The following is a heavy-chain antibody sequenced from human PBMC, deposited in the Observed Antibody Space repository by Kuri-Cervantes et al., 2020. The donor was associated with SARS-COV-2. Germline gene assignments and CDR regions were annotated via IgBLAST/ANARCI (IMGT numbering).Heavy chain of an antibody. CDR3: ARGIRCSSTSCYEAPNYYYYGMDV. V-gene: IGHV5-51*01. D-gene: IGHD2-2*01. J-gene: IGHJ6*02. CDR1: GYSFTSYW. Sequence: KVSCKGSGYSFTSYWISWVRQMPGKGLEWMGIIYPGDSDTRYSPSFQGQVTISADKSISTAYLQWSSLKASDTAMYYCARGIRCSSTSCYEAPNYYYYGMDVWGQGTMVTVSS. CDR2: IYPGDSDT.